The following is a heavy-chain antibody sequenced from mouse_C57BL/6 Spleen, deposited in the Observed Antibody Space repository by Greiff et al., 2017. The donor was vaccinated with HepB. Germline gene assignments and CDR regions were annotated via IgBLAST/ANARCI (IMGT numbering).Heavy chain of an antibody. V-gene: IGHV1-82*01. CDR2: IYPGDGDT. J-gene: IGHJ1*03. CDR3: ARGYGNYVSYWYFDV. CDR1: GYAFSSSW. Sequence: QVQLKQSGPELVKPGASVKISCKASGYAFSSSWMNWVKQRPGKGLEWIGRIYPGDGDTNYNGKFKGKATLTADKSSSTAYMQLSSLTSEDSAVYFCARGYGNYVSYWYFDVWGTGTTVTVSS. D-gene: IGHD2-1*01.